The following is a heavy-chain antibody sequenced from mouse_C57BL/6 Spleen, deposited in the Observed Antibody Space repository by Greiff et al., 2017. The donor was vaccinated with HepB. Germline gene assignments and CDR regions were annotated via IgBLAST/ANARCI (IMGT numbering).Heavy chain of an antibody. CDR1: GYSITSGYY. CDR2: ISYDGSN. Sequence: ESGPGLVKPSQSLSLSCSVTGYSITSGYYWNWIRQFPGNKLEWMGYISYDGSNNYNPSLKNRISITRDTSKNQFFLKLNSVTTEDTAAYYCARRHYDGSPWFAYWGQGTLVTVSA. V-gene: IGHV3-6*01. CDR3: ARRHYDGSPWFAY. D-gene: IGHD1-1*01. J-gene: IGHJ3*01.